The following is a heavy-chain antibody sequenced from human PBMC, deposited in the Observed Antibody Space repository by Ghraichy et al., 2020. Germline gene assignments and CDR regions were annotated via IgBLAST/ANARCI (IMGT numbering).Heavy chain of an antibody. D-gene: IGHD3-9*01. V-gene: IGHV4-59*01. J-gene: IGHJ4*02. CDR1: GGSISGYY. CDR2: RYYSGST. Sequence: SETLSLTCTVSGGSISGYYWSWIRQPPGKGLEWIGYRYYSGSTNYNPSLKSRVTISVDTSKKQVSLRLSSVTAADTAVYYCVRADILSGHSDFDYWGQGTLVTVSS. CDR3: VRADILSGHSDFDY.